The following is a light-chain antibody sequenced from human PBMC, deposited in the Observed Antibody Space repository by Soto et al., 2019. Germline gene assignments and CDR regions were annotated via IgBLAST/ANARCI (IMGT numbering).Light chain of an antibody. V-gene: IGKV1-9*01. CDR2: AAS. Sequence: IQLTQSPSSLSASVGDRVTITCRASLVIARWLAWYQQKPGTAPKLLISAASTLQSGVPSRFSGSGSGTDFTLTISSLQPEDSATYYCQHLNSYPRTFGHGTKVDIK. CDR1: LVIARW. CDR3: QHLNSYPRT. J-gene: IGKJ1*01.